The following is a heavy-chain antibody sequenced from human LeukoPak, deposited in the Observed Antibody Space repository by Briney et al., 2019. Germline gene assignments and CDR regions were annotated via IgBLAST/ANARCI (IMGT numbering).Heavy chain of an antibody. CDR2: VSGSGDNT. V-gene: IGHV3-23*01. CDR1: GFIFSSYA. J-gene: IGHJ5*02. D-gene: IGHD2-15*01. CDR3: AKDLRTYCSGSSCYLNWFDP. Sequence: GRSLRLSCAASGFIFSSYAMTWVRQAPGKGPEWVSVVSGSGDNTYYADSVKGRFTISRDNSKNTLYLQMNSLRAEDTAVYYCAKDLRTYCSGSSCYLNWFDPWGQGTLVTVSS.